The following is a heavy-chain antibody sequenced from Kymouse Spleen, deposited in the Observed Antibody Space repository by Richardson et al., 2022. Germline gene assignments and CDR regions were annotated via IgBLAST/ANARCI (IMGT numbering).Heavy chain of an antibody. J-gene: IGHJ4*02. CDR2: IKQDGSEK. CDR1: GFTFSSYW. D-gene: IGHD3-3*01. Sequence: EVQLVESGGGLVQPGGSLRLSCAASGFTFSSYWMSWVRQAPGKGLEWVANIKQDGSEKYYVDSVKGRFTISRDNAKNSLYLQMNSLRAEDTAVYYCARGITIFGVVATSGYLFDYWGQGTLVTVSS. V-gene: IGHV3-7*01. CDR3: ARGITIFGVVATSGYLFDY.